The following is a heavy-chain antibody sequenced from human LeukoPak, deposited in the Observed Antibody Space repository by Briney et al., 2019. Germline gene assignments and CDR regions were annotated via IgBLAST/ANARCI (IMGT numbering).Heavy chain of an antibody. CDR1: GGTFSSYA. V-gene: IGHV1-69*05. CDR2: IIPILGTA. CDR3: ASLRRGYSYPWWFDP. Sequence: SVKVSCKASGGTFSSYAISWVRQAPGQGLEWMGGIIPILGTANYAQKFQGRVTITTDESTSTAYMELSSLRSEDTAVYYCASLRRGYSYPWWFDPWGQGTLVTVSS. D-gene: IGHD5-18*01. J-gene: IGHJ5*02.